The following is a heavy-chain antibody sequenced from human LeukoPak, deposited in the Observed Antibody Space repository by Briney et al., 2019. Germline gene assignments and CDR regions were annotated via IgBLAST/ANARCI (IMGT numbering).Heavy chain of an antibody. CDR2: IYTSGST. J-gene: IGHJ4*02. Sequence: SQTLSLTCTVSGGSISSGSYYWSWIRQPAGKGLEWIGRIYTSGSTNYNPSLKSRVTISVDTSKNQFSLKLSSVTAADTAVYYCARSGGYSGSGSYYPFDYWGQGTLVTVSS. CDR1: GGSISSGSYY. D-gene: IGHD3-22*01. CDR3: ARSGGYSGSGSYYPFDY. V-gene: IGHV4-61*02.